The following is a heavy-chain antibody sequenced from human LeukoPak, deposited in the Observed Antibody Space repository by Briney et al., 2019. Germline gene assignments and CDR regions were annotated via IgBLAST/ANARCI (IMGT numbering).Heavy chain of an antibody. Sequence: ASVKVSCKASGYTFTGDDMHWVRQAPGQGREWMGWINPNSGGTNYAQKFQGRVTMTRDTSISTAYMELSRLRSDDTAVYYCARDSTAPFDPWGQGTLVTVSS. CDR1: GYTFTGDD. J-gene: IGHJ5*02. CDR3: ARDSTAPFDP. V-gene: IGHV1-2*02. CDR2: INPNSGGT.